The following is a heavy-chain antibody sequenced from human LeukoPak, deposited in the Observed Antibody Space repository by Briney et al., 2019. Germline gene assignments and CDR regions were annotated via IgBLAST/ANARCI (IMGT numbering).Heavy chain of an antibody. D-gene: IGHD2-8*01. CDR1: GFTFSSYG. V-gene: IGHV3-30*03. J-gene: IGHJ4*02. CDR3: SSLTTDGPHYFDY. CDR2: ITSDGNNE. Sequence: GGSLRLSCAASGFTFSSYGMHWVRQAPGKGLEWVAAITSDGNNEYYSDSFKGRFTISRDNSRNTLYIQMASLRLDDAAVYYCSSLTTDGPHYFDYWGQGTLVTVSS.